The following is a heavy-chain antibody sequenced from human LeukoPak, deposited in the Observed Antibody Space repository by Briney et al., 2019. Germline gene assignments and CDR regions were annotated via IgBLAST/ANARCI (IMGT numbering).Heavy chain of an antibody. CDR3: ARGVRFGGRTYFDY. D-gene: IGHD1-26*01. J-gene: IGHJ4*02. V-gene: IGHV3-72*01. CDR2: SRNKANSYTT. CDR1: GFTFSDHY. Sequence: PGGSLRLSCAASGFTFSDHYMDWVRQAPGKGLEWVGRSRNKANSYTTEYAASVKGRFTISRDDSKNSVYLQMNSLKTEDTAVYYCARGVRFGGRTYFDYWGQGTLVTVSS.